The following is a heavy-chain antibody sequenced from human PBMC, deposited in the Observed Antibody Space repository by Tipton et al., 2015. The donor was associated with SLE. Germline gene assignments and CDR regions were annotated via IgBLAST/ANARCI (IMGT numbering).Heavy chain of an antibody. Sequence: TLSLTCTVSGGSISSSYYWGWIRQPPGKGLEWIATIYYSGSAYYNPSLKSRVTISVDTSKNQFSLRVSSVTAADTAVYYCASGVGTNNLGAFNIWGQGTMVTVSS. J-gene: IGHJ3*02. V-gene: IGHV4-39*01. CDR3: ASGVGTNNLGAFNI. CDR2: IYYSGSA. D-gene: IGHD1/OR15-1a*01. CDR1: GGSISSSYY.